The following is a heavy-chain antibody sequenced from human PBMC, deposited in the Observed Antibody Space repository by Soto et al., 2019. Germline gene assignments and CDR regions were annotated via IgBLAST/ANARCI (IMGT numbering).Heavy chain of an antibody. Sequence: PSETLSLTCTVSGGSLSSYYWSWIRQPPGKGLEWIGYIYYSGSTNYNPSLKSRVTISVDTSKNQFSLKLSSVTAADTAVYYCARRYGVYFDYWGQGTLVTVSS. D-gene: IGHD4-17*01. J-gene: IGHJ4*02. CDR2: IYYSGST. V-gene: IGHV4-59*08. CDR1: GGSLSSYY. CDR3: ARRYGVYFDY.